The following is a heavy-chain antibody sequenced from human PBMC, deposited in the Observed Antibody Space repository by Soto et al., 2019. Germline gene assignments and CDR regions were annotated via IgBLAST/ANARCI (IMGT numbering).Heavy chain of an antibody. CDR3: AKNPGYYYDSTGYHFDY. Sequence: EVQLLESGGGLVQPGGSLRLSCAASDFTFSNYAMSWVRQAPGKGLEWVSAISYGGGTTYYADSVKGRFTISRDNSKNTLYLQMNSLRAEDTAVYYCAKNPGYYYDSTGYHFDYWGQGTLVTVSS. CDR1: DFTFSNYA. D-gene: IGHD3-22*01. V-gene: IGHV3-23*01. J-gene: IGHJ4*02. CDR2: ISYGGGTT.